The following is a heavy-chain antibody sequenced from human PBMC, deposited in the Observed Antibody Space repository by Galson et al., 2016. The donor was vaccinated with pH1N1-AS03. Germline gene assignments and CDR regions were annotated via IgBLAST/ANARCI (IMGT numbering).Heavy chain of an antibody. Sequence: SLRLSCAASGFRLTSIAMTWVRQAPGKGLEWVSGVVTSGDTYFADSVKGRFSISSDDSKNTMYLQMDSLGVEDTAIYHCAKDRVYDDSQWVFDYWGQGNPVTVSS. CDR1: GFRLTSIA. D-gene: IGHD5/OR15-5a*01. CDR3: AKDRVYDDSQWVFDY. CDR2: VVTSGDT. V-gene: IGHV3-23*01. J-gene: IGHJ4*02.